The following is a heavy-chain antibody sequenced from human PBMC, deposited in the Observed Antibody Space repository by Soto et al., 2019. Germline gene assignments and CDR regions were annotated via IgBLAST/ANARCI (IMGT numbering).Heavy chain of an antibody. CDR2: IYYSGST. J-gene: IGHJ3*01. D-gene: IGHD3-10*01. V-gene: IGHV4-59*01. CDR3: ARVWGGAFDF. CDR1: GGSISSYY. Sequence: PSETLSLTCTVSGGSISSYYWSWIRQPPGKGLEWIAYIYYSGSTNYNPSLKSRVTISVDTSKNQFSLKLNSVTAADTAVYYCARVWGGAFDFWGQGTMVTVSS.